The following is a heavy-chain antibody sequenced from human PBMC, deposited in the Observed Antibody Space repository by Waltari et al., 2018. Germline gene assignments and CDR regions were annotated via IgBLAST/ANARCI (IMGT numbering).Heavy chain of an antibody. CDR2: MNPNSGNT. D-gene: IGHD3-22*01. Sequence: QVQLVESGGGVVQPGRSLRLSCAASGFTFSSYAMHWVRQATGQGLEWMGWMNPNSGNTGYAQKFQGRVTMTRNTSISTAYMELSSLKSEDTAVYYCARGEYYYDSRSDYWGQGTLVTVSS. CDR3: ARGEYYYDSRSDY. J-gene: IGHJ4*02. V-gene: IGHV1-8*02. CDR1: GFTFSSYA.